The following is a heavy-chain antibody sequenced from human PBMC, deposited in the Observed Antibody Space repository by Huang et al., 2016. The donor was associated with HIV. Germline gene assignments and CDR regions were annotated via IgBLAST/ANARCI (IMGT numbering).Heavy chain of an antibody. Sequence: QVQLVESGGGVVQPGRSLRLSCAASGFPCNNYAMHWVRQARGKGVDLVVFISNDGSNNYYADSEKGRFTISRDSARSTLLLHMTSLRTEDTAVYYCARAKDTWDAYDIWGQGTMVMVSS. CDR1: GFPCNNYA. J-gene: IGHJ3*02. D-gene: IGHD5-18*01. V-gene: IGHV3-30-3*01. CDR2: ISNDGSNN. CDR3: ARAKDTWDAYDI.